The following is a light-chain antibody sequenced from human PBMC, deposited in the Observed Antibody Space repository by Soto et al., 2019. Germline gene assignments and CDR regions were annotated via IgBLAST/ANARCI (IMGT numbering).Light chain of an antibody. CDR3: QQLNSYPWT. CDR1: HDITSF. V-gene: IGKV1-9*01. CDR2: AAS. J-gene: IGKJ1*01. Sequence: DIQMTQSPSSLSASVGDRVTITCQASHDITSFLNWYQHKPGRAPKLLIYAASTLQSGVPSRFSGSGSGTDFTLTISSLQPEDFATYSCQQLNSYPWTFGQGTKVEIK.